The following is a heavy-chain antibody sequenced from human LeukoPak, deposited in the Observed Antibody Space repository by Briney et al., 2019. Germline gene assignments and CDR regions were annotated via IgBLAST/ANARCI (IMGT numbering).Heavy chain of an antibody. V-gene: IGHV4-39*01. CDR2: IYYSGNT. J-gene: IGHJ5*02. Sequence: SETLSLTCTVSRGSISSSSYYWGWIRQPPGKGLEWIRSIYYSGNTYYNPSLKSRVTISVDTSKNQFSLKLSSVTAADTAVYYCARRRLGETTTANWIDPWGQGTLVTVSS. CDR3: ARRRLGETTTANWIDP. CDR1: RGSISSSSYY. D-gene: IGHD4-17*01.